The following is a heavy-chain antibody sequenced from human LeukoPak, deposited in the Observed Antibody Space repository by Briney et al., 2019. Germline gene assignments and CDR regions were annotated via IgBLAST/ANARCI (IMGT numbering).Heavy chain of an antibody. D-gene: IGHD5-18*01. CDR3: ATGERDTAMANFDY. Sequence: ASVKVSCKVSGYTLTELSMHWVRQAPGKGLEWMGGFDPEDGETIYAQKFQGRVTMTEDTSTDTAYMELSSLRSEDTAVYHCATGERDTAMANFDYWGQGTLVTVSS. CDR2: FDPEDGET. V-gene: IGHV1-24*01. J-gene: IGHJ4*02. CDR1: GYTLTELS.